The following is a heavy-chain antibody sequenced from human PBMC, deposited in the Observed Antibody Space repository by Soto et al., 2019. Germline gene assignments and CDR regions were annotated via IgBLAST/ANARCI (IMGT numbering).Heavy chain of an antibody. V-gene: IGHV3-33*01. J-gene: IGHJ4*02. CDR1: GFIFSDYG. D-gene: IGHD6-19*01. CDR2: IWFDGGNE. Sequence: VQLEESGGGVVQPWRSLRLSCAASGFIFSDYGTHCVRQSPGKGLEWVAVIWFDGGNEYYRDAVKGRFTISRDNANNVMYLQINSLRAEDTATYYCARDGRSGWTSYHFDSWCQGDLVSVSS. CDR3: ARDGRSGWTSYHFDS.